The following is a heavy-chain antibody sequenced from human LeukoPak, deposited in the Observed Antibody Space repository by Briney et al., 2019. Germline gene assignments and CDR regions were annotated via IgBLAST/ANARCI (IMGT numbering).Heavy chain of an antibody. Sequence: SVKVSCKASGGTFSSYASSWVRQAPGQGLEWMGRIIPIFGIANYAQKFQGRVTITADKSTSTAYMELSSLRSEDTAVYYCAIGNNWNYFDPWGQGTLVTVSS. CDR3: AIGNNWNYFDP. CDR1: GGTFSSYA. CDR2: IIPIFGIA. J-gene: IGHJ5*02. V-gene: IGHV1-69*04. D-gene: IGHD1-7*01.